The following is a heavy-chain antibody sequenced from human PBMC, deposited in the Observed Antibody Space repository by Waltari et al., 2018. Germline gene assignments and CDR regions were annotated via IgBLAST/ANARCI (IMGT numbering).Heavy chain of an antibody. D-gene: IGHD6-19*01. CDR2: ISYDGNNK. J-gene: IGHJ4*02. CDR1: GFTFSAYA. V-gene: IGHV3-30-3*01. Sequence: GVVQPGRSLRLSCAASGFTFSAYAMHWVRQAPGKGLEWVAIISYDGNNKYYADSVKGRFTISRDDSKNTLYLQMNSLRAEDTAVYYCARVYGSGWYYFDYWGQGTLVTVSA. CDR3: ARVYGSGWYYFDY.